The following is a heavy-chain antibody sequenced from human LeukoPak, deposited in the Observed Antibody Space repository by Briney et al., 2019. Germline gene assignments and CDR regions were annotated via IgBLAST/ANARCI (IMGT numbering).Heavy chain of an antibody. CDR3: AGSSSYPAWFDP. J-gene: IGHJ5*02. D-gene: IGHD6-13*01. Sequence: KPSETLSLTCTVSGGSISSYYWSWIRQPPGKGLEWIGYIYYSGSTNYNPSLKSRVTISVDTSKNQFSLKLSSVTAADTAVYYCAGSSSYPAWFDPWGQGTLVTVSS. CDR2: IYYSGST. V-gene: IGHV4-59*08. CDR1: GGSISSYY.